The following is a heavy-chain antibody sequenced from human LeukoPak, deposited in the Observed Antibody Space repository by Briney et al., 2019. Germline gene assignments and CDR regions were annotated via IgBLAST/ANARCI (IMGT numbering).Heavy chain of an antibody. V-gene: IGHV4-39*07. CDR2: IFYSGNM. CDR1: GGSICTGGYY. J-gene: IGHJ4*02. CDR3: ARENIVSTRDFDS. Sequence: SETLSLTCTVSGGSICTGGYYWAWIRQPPGEGLEWIGSIFYSGNMYYNPSLKSRVTISVDASKNQFSLNHKSVTAADTAVYYCARENIVSTRDFDSWGQGMLGTVSS. D-gene: IGHD5/OR15-5a*01.